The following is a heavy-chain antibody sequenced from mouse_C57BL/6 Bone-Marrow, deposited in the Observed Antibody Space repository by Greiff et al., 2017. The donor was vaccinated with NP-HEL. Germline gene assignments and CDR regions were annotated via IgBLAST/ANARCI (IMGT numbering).Heavy chain of an antibody. V-gene: IGHV1-66*01. D-gene: IGHD3-3*01. CDR3: ARRPGQDAMDY. CDR2: IYPGSGNT. Sequence: QVQLQQSGPELVKPGASVKISCKASGYSFTSYYIHWVKQRPGQGLEWIGWIYPGSGNTKYNEKFKGKATLTADTSSSTAYMQLSSLTSEDSAVYYCARRPGQDAMDYWGQGTSVTVSS. CDR1: GYSFTSYY. J-gene: IGHJ4*01.